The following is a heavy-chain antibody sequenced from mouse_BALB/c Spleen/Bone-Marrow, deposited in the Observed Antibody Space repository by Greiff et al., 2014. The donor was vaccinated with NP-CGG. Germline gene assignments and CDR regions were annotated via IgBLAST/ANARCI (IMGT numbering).Heavy chain of an antibody. CDR3: TSMRRRGFAY. J-gene: IGHJ3*01. V-gene: IGHV6-6*02. D-gene: IGHD2-3*01. Sequence: LQQSGGGSVQPGGSMKLSCVASGFTFSNYWMNWVRQSPEKGLEWVAEIRLKSNNYATHYAESVKGRFTISRDDSKSSVYLQMNNLRAEDTGIYYCTSMRRRGFAYWGQGTLVTVSA. CDR1: GFTFSNYW. CDR2: IRLKSNNYAT.